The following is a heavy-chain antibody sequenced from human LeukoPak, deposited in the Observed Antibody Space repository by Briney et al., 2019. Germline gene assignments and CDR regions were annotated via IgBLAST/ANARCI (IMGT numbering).Heavy chain of an antibody. D-gene: IGHD6-13*01. CDR2: ISSSSSYI. J-gene: IGHJ5*02. CDR1: GFTFSSYS. V-gene: IGHV3-21*01. CDR3: ARDYLTGAAAGTWWFDP. Sequence: GGSLRLSCAASGFTFSSYSMNWVRQAPGKGLEWVSSISSSSSYIYYADSVKGRFTISRDNAKNSLYLQMNSLSAEDTAVYYCARDYLTGAAAGTWWFDPWGQGTLVTVSS.